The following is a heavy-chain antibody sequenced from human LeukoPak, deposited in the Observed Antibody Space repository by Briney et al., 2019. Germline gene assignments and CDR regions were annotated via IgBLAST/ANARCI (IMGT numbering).Heavy chain of an antibody. D-gene: IGHD6-19*01. Sequence: VGSLRVSCAASGFTFSSDAMSWVRQAPGKGLGWVSAISGSGGSTHYADSVSGRFTISRDNSKNTMYLQMNRLRGEDTAVYYCAKGISSGWHRAPFSDYWGQGTLVTVSS. CDR3: AKGISSGWHRAPFSDY. CDR2: ISGSGGST. V-gene: IGHV3-23*01. J-gene: IGHJ4*02. CDR1: GFTFSSDA.